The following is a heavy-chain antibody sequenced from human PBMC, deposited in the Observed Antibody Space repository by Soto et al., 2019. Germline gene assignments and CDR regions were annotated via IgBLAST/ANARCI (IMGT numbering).Heavy chain of an antibody. V-gene: IGHV3-33*01. CDR3: ARDGYGSGSYYIDY. Sequence: QVQLVESGGGVVQPGRSLRLSCAASGFTFSSYGMHWVRQAPGKGLEWVAVIWYDGSNKYYADSVKGRFTISRDNSKNTLYLPMNSLRAEDTAVYYCARDGYGSGSYYIDYWGLGTLVTVSS. CDR1: GFTFSSYG. D-gene: IGHD3-10*01. CDR2: IWYDGSNK. J-gene: IGHJ4*02.